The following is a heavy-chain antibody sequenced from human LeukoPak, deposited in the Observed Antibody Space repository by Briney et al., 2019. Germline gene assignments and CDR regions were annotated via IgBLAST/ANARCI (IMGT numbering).Heavy chain of an antibody. J-gene: IGHJ4*02. CDR3: ARTLTTTYS. CDR1: GFTFSSHE. CDR2: ISNSGGDI. V-gene: IGHV3-48*03. D-gene: IGHD4-17*01. Sequence: AGSLRLSCTASGFTFSSHEMNWVRQAPGKGLEWLSYISNSGGDINYADSVKGRFTISRDNAKNSLYLQMNSLRVEDTAVYYCARTLTTTYSWGQGTLVTVSS.